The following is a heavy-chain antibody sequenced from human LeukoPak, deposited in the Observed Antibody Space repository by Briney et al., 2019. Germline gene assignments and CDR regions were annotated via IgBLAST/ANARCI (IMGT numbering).Heavy chain of an antibody. Sequence: SETLSLTCTVSGASISSTTYYWGWIRQPPGKGLEWIGSLYYSGSTYYNPSLKSRVTISVDTSKNQFSLNLSSVTAADTAVYYCARVSGWNPLQAAHLDYWGQGTLVSVSS. V-gene: IGHV4-39*07. J-gene: IGHJ4*02. D-gene: IGHD6-19*01. CDR1: GASISSTTYY. CDR3: ARVSGWNPLQAAHLDY. CDR2: LYYSGST.